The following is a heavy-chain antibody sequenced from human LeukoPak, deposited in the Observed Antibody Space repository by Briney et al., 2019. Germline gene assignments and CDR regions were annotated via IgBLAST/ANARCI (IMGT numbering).Heavy chain of an antibody. CDR1: GDSVSSNSAA. CDR2: TCYRSKWYN. CDR3: ARGGQGDGYSADEAFDI. J-gene: IGHJ3*02. Sequence: SQTLSLTCAISGDSVSSNSAAWNWIRQSPSRGLEWLGRTCYRSKWYNDYARSVKSRITINPDTSKNQFSRQVNSVTPEDTAVYYCARGGQGDGYSADEAFDIWGQGTMVTVSS. V-gene: IGHV6-1*01. D-gene: IGHD5-24*01.